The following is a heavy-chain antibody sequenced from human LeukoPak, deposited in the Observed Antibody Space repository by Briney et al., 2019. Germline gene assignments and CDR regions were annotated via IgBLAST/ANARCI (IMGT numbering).Heavy chain of an antibody. CDR2: IYPRDGST. CDR3: ARDQEAFDY. CDR1: GYSFTSNY. J-gene: IGHJ4*02. V-gene: IGHV1-46*01. Sequence: VSVKVSCKASGYSFTSNYIHWVRQAPGQGLEWMGMIYPRDGSTSYAQKFQGRVTVTRDTSMSTVHMELSGLRSEDTAVYYCARDQEAFDYWGQGTLVTVSS.